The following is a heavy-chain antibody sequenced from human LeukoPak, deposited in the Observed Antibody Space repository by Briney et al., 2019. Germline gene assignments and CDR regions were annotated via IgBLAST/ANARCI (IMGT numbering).Heavy chain of an antibody. Sequence: PGGSLRLSCAASGFTFSSYGMHWFRQAPGKGLDWVAVISYDGSNKYYADSVKGRFTISRDNSKNTLYLQMNSLRAEDTAVYYCAKGNRVYYDYIWGSYRYYFDYWGQGTLVTVSS. V-gene: IGHV3-30*18. D-gene: IGHD3-16*02. CDR3: AKGNRVYYDYIWGSYRYYFDY. CDR2: ISYDGSNK. CDR1: GFTFSSYG. J-gene: IGHJ4*02.